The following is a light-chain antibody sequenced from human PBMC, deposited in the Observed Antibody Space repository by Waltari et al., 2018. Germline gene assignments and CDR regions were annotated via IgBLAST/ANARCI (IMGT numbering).Light chain of an antibody. CDR2: DAS. J-gene: IGKJ4*01. CDR3: QQYYRVPLT. Sequence: DIQMTQSPSSLSASVGDRVTITCQASHDISNYLNWYQQKPGKAPKLLIYDASNLETGVPSRFSGSGSGTDFSFTISSLQAEDVAVYYCQQYYRVPLTFGGGTKIEIK. V-gene: IGKV1-33*01. CDR1: HDISNY.